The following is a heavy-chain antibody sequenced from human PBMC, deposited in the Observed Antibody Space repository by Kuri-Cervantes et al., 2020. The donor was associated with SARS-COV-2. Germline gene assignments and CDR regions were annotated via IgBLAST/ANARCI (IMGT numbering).Heavy chain of an antibody. D-gene: IGHD3-16*01. CDR2: IYYSGST. CDR1: GGSISSYY. V-gene: IGHV4-59*01. Sequence: SETLSLTCTVSGGSISSYYWSWIRQPPGKGLEWIGSIYYSGSTYYNPSPKSRVTISVDTSKNQFSLKLSSVTAADTAVYYCARASPSLGELDYWGQGTLVTVSS. CDR3: ARASPSLGELDY. J-gene: IGHJ4*02.